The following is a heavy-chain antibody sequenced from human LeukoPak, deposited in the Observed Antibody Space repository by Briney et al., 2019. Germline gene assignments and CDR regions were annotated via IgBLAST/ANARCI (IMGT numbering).Heavy chain of an antibody. Sequence: GESLKISCKTSGYNFTNYWIAWVRQVPAKGLEWMGIIFPGDPDTRYSPSFQGQVTISADKSFSAAYLQWSSLKASDTAMYYCAKTLVVAATPDTFDIWGQGTMVTVSS. D-gene: IGHD2-15*01. V-gene: IGHV5-51*03. CDR2: IFPGDPDT. CDR3: AKTLVVAATPDTFDI. CDR1: GYNFTNYW. J-gene: IGHJ3*02.